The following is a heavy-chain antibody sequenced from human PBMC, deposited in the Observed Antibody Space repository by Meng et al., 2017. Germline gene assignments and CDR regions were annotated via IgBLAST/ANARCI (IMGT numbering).Heavy chain of an antibody. J-gene: IGHJ4*02. D-gene: IGHD2-21*02. Sequence: QGWLVQFWAEVKKPGASVKVSCKASGYTFPDYWLHWVRRAPGQGLEWMGRINPKSGDTHYAQRFQGRVTMTGDTSISTAYMELSSLRSEDTAVYYCARDLGAGVVTAINYWGQGTLVTVSS. CDR1: GYTFPDYW. CDR3: ARDLGAGVVTAINY. CDR2: INPKSGDT. V-gene: IGHV1-2*06.